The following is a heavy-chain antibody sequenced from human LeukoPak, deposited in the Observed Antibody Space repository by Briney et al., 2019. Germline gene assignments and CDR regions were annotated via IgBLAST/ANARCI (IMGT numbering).Heavy chain of an antibody. CDR1: GFTFSSYG. D-gene: IGHD3-10*01. V-gene: IGHV3-23*01. CDR2: ISSRGGST. CDR3: AKGRGVGNTGYLDV. J-gene: IGHJ2*01. Sequence: GGSLRLSCAASGFTFSSYGMSWVRQAPGKGLEWVSGISSRGGSTHYADSVKGRFTISRDNSKNMLYLQMNSLRAEDTATYYCAKGRGVGNTGYLDVWGRGTPLTVSS.